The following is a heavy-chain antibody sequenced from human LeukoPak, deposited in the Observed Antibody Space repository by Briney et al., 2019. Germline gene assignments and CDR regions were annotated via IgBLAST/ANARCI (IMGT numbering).Heavy chain of an antibody. D-gene: IGHD6-13*01. Sequence: SETLSLTCTVSGGSISSYYWSWIRQPPGKGLEWIGYIYYSGSTNYNPSLKSRVTISVDTSKNQFSLKLSSVTAADTAVYYCARAYSRNDYYYYYMDVWGKGTTVTVSS. J-gene: IGHJ6*03. CDR2: IYYSGST. CDR3: ARAYSRNDYYYYYMDV. V-gene: IGHV4-59*01. CDR1: GGSISSYY.